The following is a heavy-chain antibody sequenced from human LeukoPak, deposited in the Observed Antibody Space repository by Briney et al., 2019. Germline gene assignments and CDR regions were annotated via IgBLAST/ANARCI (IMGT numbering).Heavy chain of an antibody. V-gene: IGHV1-69*13. J-gene: IGHJ4*02. Sequence: GASVKVSCKASGGTFSSYAISWVRQAPGQGLEWMGGIIPIFGTANYAQKFQGRVTITADESTSTAYMELSSLRSEDTAVYYCARSRHCSSTSCSVSSFDYWGQGTLVTVSS. D-gene: IGHD2-2*01. CDR2: IIPIFGTA. CDR1: GGTFSSYA. CDR3: ARSRHCSSTSCSVSSFDY.